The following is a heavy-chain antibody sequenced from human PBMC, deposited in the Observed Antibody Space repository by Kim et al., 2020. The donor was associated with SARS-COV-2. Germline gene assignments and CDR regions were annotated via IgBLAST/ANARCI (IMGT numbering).Heavy chain of an antibody. V-gene: IGHV4-59*01. J-gene: IGHJ4*02. Sequence: THSNPSLKSRVNISVDTSKNQFSLKLSSVTAADTAVYYCAREYGSGSYYNWGQGTLVTVSS. D-gene: IGHD3-10*01. CDR2: T. CDR3: AREYGSGSYYN.